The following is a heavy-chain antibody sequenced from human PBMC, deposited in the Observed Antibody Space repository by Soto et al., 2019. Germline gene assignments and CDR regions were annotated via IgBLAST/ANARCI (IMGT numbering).Heavy chain of an antibody. V-gene: IGHV4-59*12. CDR2: IYYSGST. Sequence: SETLSLTCTVSGGSIISYYWSWIRQPPGKGLEWIGYIYYSGSTYYNPSLKSRVTISVDTSKNQFSLNLSSVTAADTAVYYCARVAYNWNRDFDYWGQGTLVTVSS. D-gene: IGHD1-20*01. CDR1: GGSIISYY. J-gene: IGHJ4*02. CDR3: ARVAYNWNRDFDY.